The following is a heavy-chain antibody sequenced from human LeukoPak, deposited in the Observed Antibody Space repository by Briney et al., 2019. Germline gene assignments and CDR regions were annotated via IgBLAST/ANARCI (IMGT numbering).Heavy chain of an antibody. CDR3: AKLPLAPHYYYYGMDV. J-gene: IGHJ6*02. CDR1: GLTFSSYA. D-gene: IGHD6-13*01. V-gene: IGHV3-23*01. Sequence: GGSLRLSCAVSGLTFSSYAMSWVRQAPGKGLEWVSTISGSGGSTYYADSVKGRFTISRDNSKNTLYLQMSSLRAEDTAVYYCAKLPLAPHYYYYGMDVWGQGTTVTVSS. CDR2: ISGSGGST.